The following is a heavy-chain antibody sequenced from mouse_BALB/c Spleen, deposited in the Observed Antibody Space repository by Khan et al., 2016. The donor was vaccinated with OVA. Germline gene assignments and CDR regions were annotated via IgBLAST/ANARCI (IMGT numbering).Heavy chain of an antibody. J-gene: IGHJ3*01. CDR2: ISPGSGDT. D-gene: IGHD1-2*01. CDR1: GYTFTDYY. V-gene: IGHV1-77*01. CDR3: ARRNYFGYTFVY. Sequence: QVRLQQSGAELARPGASVKLSCKASGYTFTDYYINWVKQRTGQGLEWIGEISPGSGDTYYNEKFKGKATLTADKSSTTAYMQLSSLTSEASAVYFCARRNYFGYTFVYWGQGTLVTVSA.